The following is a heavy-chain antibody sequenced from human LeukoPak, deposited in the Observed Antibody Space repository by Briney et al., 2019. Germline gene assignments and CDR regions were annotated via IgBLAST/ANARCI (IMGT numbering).Heavy chain of an antibody. CDR1: GYTFTSYG. CDR3: ARDGGGLIVAAFDY. J-gene: IGHJ4*02. D-gene: IGHD5-12*01. Sequence: SVKVSCKASGYTFTSYGISWVRQAPGQGLEWMGWISAYNGNTNYAQKLQGRVTMTPDQSTSTAYMELRSLRSDDTAVYYCARDGGGLIVAAFDYWGQGTLVTVSS. V-gene: IGHV1-18*01. CDR2: ISAYNGNT.